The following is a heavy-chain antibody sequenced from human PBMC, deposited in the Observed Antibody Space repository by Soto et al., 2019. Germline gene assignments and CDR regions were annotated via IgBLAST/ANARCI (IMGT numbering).Heavy chain of an antibody. D-gene: IGHD2-2*01. CDR2: IIPIFGTP. J-gene: IGHJ6*02. V-gene: IGHV1-69*13. Sequence: SVKVFCKASWGTFTNYAFSWVRQAPGQGPEWMGGIIPIFGTPDYAQKFQGRVIITADESTRTVSMELNSLRSDDTAVYYCARERSVGYCITTTCPKPFYYYAMDVWGQGTTGHRLL. CDR1: WGTFTNYA. CDR3: ARERSVGYCITTTCPKPFYYYAMDV.